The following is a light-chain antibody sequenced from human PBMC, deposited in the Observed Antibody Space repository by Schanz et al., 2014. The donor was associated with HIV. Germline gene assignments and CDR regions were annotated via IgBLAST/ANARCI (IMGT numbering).Light chain of an antibody. J-gene: IGLJ3*02. Sequence: QSVLTQPPSASGTPGQRVTISCSGSSSNIGSNTVNWYQQLQETAPKLLIYSNNQRPSGVPARFSGSKSGSSASLAISGLQDEDEADYYCQSFDNSLSGVVFGGGTKLTVL. CDR2: SNN. V-gene: IGLV1-44*01. CDR1: SSNIGSNT. CDR3: QSFDNSLSGVV.